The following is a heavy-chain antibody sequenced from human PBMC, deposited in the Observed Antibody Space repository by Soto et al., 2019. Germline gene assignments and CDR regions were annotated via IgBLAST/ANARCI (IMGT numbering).Heavy chain of an antibody. Sequence: QVQLQESGPRLVKPSQTLSLTCTVSGGSISNGDYYWSWIRQHPGKGLEWIGYIFYNGNAYYTPFRKSRITISVDTSENQFSLKFTSVIAGDTAVYYCASLRGSGTNYFFDYWGQGTLVTVAS. J-gene: IGHJ4*02. D-gene: IGHD3-10*01. V-gene: IGHV4-31*03. CDR2: IFYNGNA. CDR3: ASLRGSGTNYFFDY. CDR1: GGSISNGDYY.